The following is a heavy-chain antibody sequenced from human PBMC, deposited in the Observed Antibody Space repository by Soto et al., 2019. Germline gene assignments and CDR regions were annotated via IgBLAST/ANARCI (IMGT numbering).Heavy chain of an antibody. CDR2: ISAYNGNT. D-gene: IGHD2-15*01. V-gene: IGHV1-18*04. Sequence: GXSVKVSCKASGYTFTSYGISWVRQAPGQGLEWMGWISAYNGNTNYAQKLQGRVTMTTDTSTSTAYMELRSLRSDDTAVYYCARDPRYCSGGSCYGYYFEYWGQGTLVTV. J-gene: IGHJ4*02. CDR3: ARDPRYCSGGSCYGYYFEY. CDR1: GYTFTSYG.